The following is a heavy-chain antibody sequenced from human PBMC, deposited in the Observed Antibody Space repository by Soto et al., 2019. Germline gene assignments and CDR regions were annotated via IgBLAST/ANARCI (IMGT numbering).Heavy chain of an antibody. J-gene: IGHJ2*01. CDR2: IYYSGST. CDR1: GGSISSGGYY. D-gene: IGHD4-17*01. V-gene: IGHV4-31*03. Sequence: QVQLQESGPGLVKPSQTLSLTCTVSGGSISSGGYYWSWIRQHPGKRLEWIGYIYYSGSTYYNPSLKSRVNISVDTSKNQFYLKLSSVTAADTAVYYCARNYGDYWYFDLWGRGTLVTVSS. CDR3: ARNYGDYWYFDL.